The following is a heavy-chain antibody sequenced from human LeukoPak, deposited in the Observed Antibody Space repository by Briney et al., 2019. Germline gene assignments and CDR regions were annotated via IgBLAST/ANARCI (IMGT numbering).Heavy chain of an antibody. CDR2: INHSGST. J-gene: IGHJ4*02. CDR3: ARGRGGSDGGWDFDY. D-gene: IGHD3-16*01. Sequence: SETLSLTCAVYGGSFSGYYWSWIRQPPGKGLEWIGEINHSGSTNYNPSLKSRVTISVDTSKNQFSLKLSSVTAADTAVYYCARGRGGSDGGWDFDYRGQGTLVTVSS. CDR1: GGSFSGYY. V-gene: IGHV4-34*01.